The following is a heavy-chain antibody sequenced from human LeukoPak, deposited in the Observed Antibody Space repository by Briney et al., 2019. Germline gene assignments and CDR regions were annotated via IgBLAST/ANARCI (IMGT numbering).Heavy chain of an antibody. CDR1: GFTFDDYG. Sequence: GGSLRLSCAASGFTFDDYGMSWVRQAPAKGLEWVSGINWNGGSTGYADSVKGRFTISRDNAKNSLYLQMNSLRAEDTALYYCASSGLYDYVWGSYRPPFDYWGQGTLVTVSS. V-gene: IGHV3-20*04. CDR3: ASSGLYDYVWGSYRPPFDY. D-gene: IGHD3-16*02. J-gene: IGHJ4*02. CDR2: INWNGGST.